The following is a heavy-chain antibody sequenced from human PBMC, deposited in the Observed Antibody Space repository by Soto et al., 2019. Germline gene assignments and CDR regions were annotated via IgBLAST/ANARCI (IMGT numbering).Heavy chain of an antibody. CDR3: ASRQGGYSYGRYYYYYGMDV. V-gene: IGHV4-34*01. D-gene: IGHD5-18*01. Sequence: SETLSLTCAFYGRSFSGYYWSWIRQPPGKGLEWIGEINHSVSTSYNPSXKIRXTXXXXXSKNQFSLKMSSVTAADTAVYYCASRQGGYSYGRYYYYYGMDVWGQGTTVTVSS. J-gene: IGHJ6*02. CDR1: GRSFSGYY. CDR2: INHSVST.